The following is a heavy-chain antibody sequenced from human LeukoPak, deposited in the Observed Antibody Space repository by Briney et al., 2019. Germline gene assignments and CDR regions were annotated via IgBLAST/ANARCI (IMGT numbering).Heavy chain of an antibody. V-gene: IGHV3-48*03. J-gene: IGHJ6*02. Sequence: PGGSLRLSCAASGFTFSSYEMNWVRQAPGKGLEWVSYISSSGSTIYYADSVKGRFTISRDNAKNSLYLQMNSPRAEDTAVYYCARDQRVVPAAIIFYYYGMDVWGQGTTVTVSS. CDR3: ARDQRVVPAAIIFYYYGMDV. D-gene: IGHD2-2*01. CDR1: GFTFSSYE. CDR2: ISSSGSTI.